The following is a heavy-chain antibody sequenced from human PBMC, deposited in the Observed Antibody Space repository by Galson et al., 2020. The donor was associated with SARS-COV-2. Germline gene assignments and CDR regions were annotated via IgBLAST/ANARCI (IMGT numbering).Heavy chain of an antibody. CDR3: GRLAADSIQGRRWGGTTDDESYGREV. J-gene: IGHJ6*02. V-gene: IGHV4-59*08. CDR2: FYSSGHS. CDR1: GVSITNFY. D-gene: IGHD3-16*01. Sequence: ASETLSLTCSVSGVSITNFYWTWIRQPPGKELEWIGSFYSSGHSSYHPSLHSRVTISLDTYNNQFSLRLTSVAAADTAIYYCGRLAADSIQGRRWGGTTDDESYGREVWGRGTTVTVSS.